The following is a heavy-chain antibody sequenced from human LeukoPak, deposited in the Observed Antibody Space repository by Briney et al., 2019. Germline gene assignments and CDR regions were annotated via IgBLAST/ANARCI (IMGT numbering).Heavy chain of an antibody. J-gene: IGHJ4*02. CDR3: ARDLIPIYYYDSSGYYPGVY. V-gene: IGHV1-18*04. CDR2: ISAYNGNT. CDR1: GYTFTSYG. Sequence: ASVKVSCTASGYTFTSYGISWVRQAPGQGLEWMGWISAYNGNTNYAQKLHGRVTMTTDTSTSTAYMELRSLRSDDTAVYYCARDLIPIYYYDSSGYYPGVYWGQGTLVTVSS. D-gene: IGHD3-22*01.